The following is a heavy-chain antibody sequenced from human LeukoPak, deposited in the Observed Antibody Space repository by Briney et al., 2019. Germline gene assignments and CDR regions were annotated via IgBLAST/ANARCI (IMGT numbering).Heavy chain of an antibody. J-gene: IGHJ3*02. CDR1: GGSISSSNW. V-gene: IGHV4-4*02. Sequence: PSETLSLTCAVSGGSISSSNWWSWVRQPPGKGLEWIGEIYHSGRTNYNPSLKSRVTISVDTSKNQFSLKLSSVTAADTAVYYCARHIHDSSGYYFVDAFDIWGQGTMVTVSS. CDR2: IYHSGRT. CDR3: ARHIHDSSGYYFVDAFDI. D-gene: IGHD3-22*01.